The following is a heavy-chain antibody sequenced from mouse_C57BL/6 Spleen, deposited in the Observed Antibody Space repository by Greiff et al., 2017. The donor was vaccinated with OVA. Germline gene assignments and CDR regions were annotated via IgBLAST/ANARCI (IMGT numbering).Heavy chain of an antibody. Sequence: EVHLVESEGGLVQPGSSMKLSCTASGFTFSDYYMAWVRQVPEKGLEWVANINYDGSSTYYLDSLKSRFIISRDNAKNILYLQMSSLKSEDTATYYCARVSDYDRFFGYWGQGTTLTVSS. D-gene: IGHD2-4*01. V-gene: IGHV5-16*01. CDR3: ARVSDYDRFFGY. CDR2: INYDGSST. J-gene: IGHJ2*01. CDR1: GFTFSDYY.